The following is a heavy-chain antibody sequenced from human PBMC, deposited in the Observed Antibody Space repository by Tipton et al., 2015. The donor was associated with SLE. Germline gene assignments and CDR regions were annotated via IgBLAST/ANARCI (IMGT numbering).Heavy chain of an antibody. CDR1: GGSFSDYY. CDR2: INHSGST. J-gene: IGHJ6*02. Sequence: GLVKPSETLSLTCAVYGGSFSDYYWSRIRQPPGKGLEWIGEINHSGSTNYNPSLKSRVTISLDTSKNQFSLKLSSVTAADTAVYYCARDRGHSGWGYYYYGMDVWGQGTTVTVSS. V-gene: IGHV4-34*09. D-gene: IGHD6-19*01. CDR3: ARDRGHSGWGYYYYGMDV.